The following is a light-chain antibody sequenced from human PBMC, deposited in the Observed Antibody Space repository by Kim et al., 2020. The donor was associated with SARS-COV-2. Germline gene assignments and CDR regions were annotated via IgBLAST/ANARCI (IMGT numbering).Light chain of an antibody. J-gene: IGKJ5*01. V-gene: IGKV3-11*01. CDR2: DAS. CDR1: QSVSNY. Sequence: EIVLTQSPATLSLSPGERATLSCRTSQSVSNYLAWYQQRPGQAPRLLIEDASNRATGVPARFSGSGSGTDFTLTITTLEPEDFAIYYCQQRDSWPPTFGQGTRLEIK. CDR3: QQRDSWPPT.